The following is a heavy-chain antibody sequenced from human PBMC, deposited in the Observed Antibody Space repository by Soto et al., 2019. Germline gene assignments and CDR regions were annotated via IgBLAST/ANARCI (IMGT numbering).Heavy chain of an antibody. V-gene: IGHV3-66*01. CDR2: IYTGGST. Sequence: EVQLVESGGGLVQPGGSLRLSCAASGFTVSSNYMSWVRQAPGKGLEWVSVIYTGGSTYYADSVKGRFTISRDNSKNTLYLHMNSLRAEDTAVYYCARVGYSSAWFRSWGQGTLVTVSS. CDR3: ARVGYSSAWFRS. CDR1: GFTVSSNY. D-gene: IGHD6-19*01. J-gene: IGHJ5*02.